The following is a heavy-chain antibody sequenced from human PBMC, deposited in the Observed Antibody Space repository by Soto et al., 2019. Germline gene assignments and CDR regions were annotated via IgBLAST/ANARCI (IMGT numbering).Heavy chain of an antibody. CDR1: EFTFSSYG. V-gene: IGHV3-30*18. CDR2: ISYDGSNK. Sequence: GGSLRLSCAASEFTFSSYGMHWVRQAPGKGLEWVAVISYDGSNKYYADSVKGRFTISRDNSKNTLYLQMNSLRAEDTAVYYCAKDIAVAGTFRWRYYYYGMDVWGQGTTVTVSS. D-gene: IGHD6-19*01. CDR3: AKDIAVAGTFRWRYYYYGMDV. J-gene: IGHJ6*02.